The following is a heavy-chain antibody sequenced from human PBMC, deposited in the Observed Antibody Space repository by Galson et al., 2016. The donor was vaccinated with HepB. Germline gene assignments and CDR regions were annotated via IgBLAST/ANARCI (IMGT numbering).Heavy chain of an antibody. D-gene: IGHD1-1*01. CDR2: INPATGNT. CDR3: ARAPQLAPAWFDS. Sequence: SVKVSCKVSGYSFNYYPIHWVRQAPGQRLHWMGWINPATGNTKYSQKFQGRVTITRDTSAATAFLELNFLTSEDTALYYCARAPQLAPAWFDSWGQGTPVVVSS. V-gene: IGHV1-3*01. CDR1: GYSFNYYP. J-gene: IGHJ5*01.